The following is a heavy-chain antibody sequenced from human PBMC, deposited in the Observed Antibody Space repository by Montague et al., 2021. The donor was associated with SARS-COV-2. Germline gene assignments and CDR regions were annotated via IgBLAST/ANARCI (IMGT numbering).Heavy chain of an antibody. CDR2: TCYRSKWYN. J-gene: IGHJ6*02. V-gene: IGHV6-1*01. D-gene: IGHD1-1*01. Sequence: CAISGDSVSSNSATWNWVRQSPSRGLEWLGRTCYRSKWYNDYAVSVGGRVTINPDTSKNQFSLQLNSVTPEDTAIYYCTSGREGNYNVMDVWGQGTTVTVSS. CDR3: TSGREGNYNVMDV. CDR1: GDSVSSNSAT.